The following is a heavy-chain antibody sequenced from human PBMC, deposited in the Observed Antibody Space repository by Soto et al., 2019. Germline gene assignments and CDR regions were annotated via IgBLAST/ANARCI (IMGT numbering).Heavy chain of an antibody. CDR3: AKDLGPDTTVLTDDAFDI. V-gene: IGHV3-30*18. J-gene: IGHJ3*02. CDR2: ISYDGSNK. D-gene: IGHD4-17*01. CDR1: GFTFSSYG. Sequence: QVQLLQSGGGVVQPGRSLRLSCAASGFTFSSYGMHWVRQAPGKGLEWVAVISYDGSNKYYADSVKGRFTISRDNSKNTLNQQMNRLGAEVTAVYYWAKDLGPDTTVLTDDAFDIWGQGTMVTVSS.